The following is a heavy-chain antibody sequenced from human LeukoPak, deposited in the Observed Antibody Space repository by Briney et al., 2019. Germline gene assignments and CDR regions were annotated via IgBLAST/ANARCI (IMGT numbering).Heavy chain of an antibody. CDR3: ARSNQADDY. Sequence: GRSLRLSCAASGFTFSSYWMHWVRQVPGKGLVWVARINPGGSSITYADSVKGRFTISRDNAKNTLYLQMDSLRAEDTGVYYCARSNQADDYWGQGTQVTVSS. J-gene: IGHJ4*02. V-gene: IGHV3-74*01. D-gene: IGHD1-14*01. CDR1: GFTFSSYW. CDR2: INPGGSSI.